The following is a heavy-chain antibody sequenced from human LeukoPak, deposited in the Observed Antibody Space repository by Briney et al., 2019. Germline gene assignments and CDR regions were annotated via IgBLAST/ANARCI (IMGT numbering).Heavy chain of an antibody. CDR1: GYTFTKYG. V-gene: IGHV1-18*01. J-gene: IGHJ3*02. CDR2: ISAYNGNT. D-gene: IGHD5-12*01. CDR3: ATSSGTTILFAFDI. Sequence: ASVKVSCKASGYTFTKYGVSWVRQAPGQGLEWMGWISAYNGNTNYAQKLQGRVTMTTDTSTSTAYMELRSLRSDDTAVYYCATSSGTTILFAFDIWGQGTMVTVSS.